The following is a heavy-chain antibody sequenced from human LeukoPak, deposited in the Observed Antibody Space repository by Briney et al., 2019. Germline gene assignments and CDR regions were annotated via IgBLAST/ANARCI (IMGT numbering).Heavy chain of an antibody. Sequence: GGSLRLSCSASGFTFSNYAMYWVRQAPGKGLEWVAVISYRGNNAYYADSVKGRFTISRDNAKNTLYLQMNSLRAEDTAVYYCATAGNYRFDYWGQGTLVTVSS. J-gene: IGHJ4*02. CDR3: ATAGNYRFDY. CDR1: GFTFSNYA. CDR2: ISYRGNNA. D-gene: IGHD1-7*01. V-gene: IGHV3-30-3*01.